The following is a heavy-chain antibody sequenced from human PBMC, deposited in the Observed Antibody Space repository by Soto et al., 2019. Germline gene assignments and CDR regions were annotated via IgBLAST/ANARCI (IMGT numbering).Heavy chain of an antibody. Sequence: PSETLSLTCTVSGGSISSGLYYWSWIRQPPGKGLEWIGYIYYSGSTNYNPSLKSRVTISVDTSKNQFSLKLSSVTAADTAVYYCAREPVILKPCSGGSCYSSYFDYWGQGTLVTVSS. CDR2: IYYSGST. J-gene: IGHJ4*02. CDR3: AREPVILKPCSGGSCYSSYFDY. D-gene: IGHD2-15*01. V-gene: IGHV4-61*01. CDR1: GGSISSGLYY.